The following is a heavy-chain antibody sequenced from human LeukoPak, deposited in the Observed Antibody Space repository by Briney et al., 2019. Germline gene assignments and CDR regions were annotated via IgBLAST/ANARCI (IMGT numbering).Heavy chain of an antibody. J-gene: IGHJ4*02. CDR2: IYYSGST. Sequence: SETLSLTCTVSGGSISSYYWSWIRQPPGKGLEWIGYIYYSGSTNYNPSLKSRVTISVDTSKNQSSLKLSSVTAADTAVYYCARVWRQQLAIDYWGQGTLVTVSS. V-gene: IGHV4-59*01. CDR1: GGSISSYY. D-gene: IGHD6-13*01. CDR3: ARVWRQQLAIDY.